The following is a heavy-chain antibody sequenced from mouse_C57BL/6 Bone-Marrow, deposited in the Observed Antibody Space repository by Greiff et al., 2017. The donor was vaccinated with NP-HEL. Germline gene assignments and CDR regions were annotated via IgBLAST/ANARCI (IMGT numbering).Heavy chain of an antibody. V-gene: IGHV1-69*01. Sequence: QVQLQQSGAELVMPGASVKLSCKASGYTFTSYWMHWVKQRPGQGLEWIGEIDPSDSYTNYNQKFKGKSTLTVDKSSSTAYVQLTSLTSEDSAVYYCARYGYWGQGTTLTVSS. CDR2: IDPSDSYT. D-gene: IGHD1-1*01. J-gene: IGHJ2*01. CDR1: GYTFTSYW. CDR3: ARYGY.